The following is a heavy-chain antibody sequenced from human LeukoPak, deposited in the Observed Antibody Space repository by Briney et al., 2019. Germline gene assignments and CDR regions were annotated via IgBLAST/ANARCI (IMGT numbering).Heavy chain of an antibody. CDR1: GFTFSSYG. CDR3: AKDLGDGYPSWFDP. Sequence: PGGSLRLSCAASGFTFSSYGMSWVRQAPGKGLEWVSAISSSGGNTYYADFVKGRFTISRDNSKNTLYLQMHSLRAEDTAVYYCAKDLGDGYPSWFDPWGQGTLVTVSS. D-gene: IGHD5-24*01. J-gene: IGHJ5*02. CDR2: ISSSGGNT. V-gene: IGHV3-23*01.